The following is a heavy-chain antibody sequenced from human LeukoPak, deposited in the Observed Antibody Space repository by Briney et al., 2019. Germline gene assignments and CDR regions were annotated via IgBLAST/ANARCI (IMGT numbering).Heavy chain of an antibody. CDR3: AEGGSYGY. CDR1: GGSISSYY. CDR2: IYYSGST. V-gene: IGHV4-59*01. Sequence: PSETPSLTCTVSGGSISSYYWSWIRQPPGKGLEWIGYIYYSGSTNYNPSLKSRVTISVDTSKNQFSLKLSSVTAADTAVYYCAEGGSYGYRGQGTLVTVSS. D-gene: IGHD1-26*01. J-gene: IGHJ4*02.